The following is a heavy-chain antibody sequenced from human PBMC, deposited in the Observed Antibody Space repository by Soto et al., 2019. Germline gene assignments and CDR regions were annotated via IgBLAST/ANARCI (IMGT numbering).Heavy chain of an antibody. CDR3: ARLWGRQLWLPPP. CDR1: GFTFSNYE. J-gene: IGHJ5*02. CDR2: VSTDGSAV. V-gene: IGHV3-48*03. Sequence: EVQLVASGGGLAQPGGSLRLSCSGSGFTFSNYEMSWVRQAPGKGLEWVSSVSTDGSAVFYADSVEGRFTISRDNAKSSLYLRMNSLRAEDTAVYYCARLWGRQLWLPPPWGQGTPVTVSS. D-gene: IGHD5-18*01.